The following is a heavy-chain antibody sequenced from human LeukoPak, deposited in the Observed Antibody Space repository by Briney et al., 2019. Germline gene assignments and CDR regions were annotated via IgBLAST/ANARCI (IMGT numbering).Heavy chain of an antibody. V-gene: IGHV4-39*07. D-gene: IGHD3-9*01. Sequence: SETLSLTCTVSGGSISSSSYYWGWIRQPPGKGLEWIGSIYYSGSTYYNPSLKSRVTISVDTSRNQFSLKLSSVTAADTAVYYCARDSTGVLRYFDWLNWFDPWGQGTLVTVSS. CDR2: IYYSGST. CDR1: GGSISSSSYY. CDR3: ARDSTGVLRYFDWLNWFDP. J-gene: IGHJ5*02.